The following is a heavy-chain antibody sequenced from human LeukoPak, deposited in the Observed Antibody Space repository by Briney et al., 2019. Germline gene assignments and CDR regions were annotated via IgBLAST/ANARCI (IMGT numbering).Heavy chain of an antibody. J-gene: IGHJ4*02. CDR1: GGSISSYY. D-gene: IGHD2-2*01. V-gene: IGHV4-4*07. CDR2: IYTSGST. Sequence: SETLSLTCTVSGGSISSYYWSWIRQPAGKGLEWIGRIYTSGSTNYNPSLKSRVTISVDTSKSQFSLKLSSVTAADTAVYYCARVVYQYCSSTSCYSAGYFDYWGQGTLVTVSS. CDR3: ARVVYQYCSSTSCYSAGYFDY.